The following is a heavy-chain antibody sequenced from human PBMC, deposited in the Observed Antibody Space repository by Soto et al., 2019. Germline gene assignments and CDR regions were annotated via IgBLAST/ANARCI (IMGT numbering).Heavy chain of an antibody. J-gene: IGHJ4*02. V-gene: IGHV3-72*01. Sequence: EVQLVESGGGLVQPGGSLRLSCAASVFTFSDHYMDWVRQAPGKGLEWVGRSRNKANSYSTEYAASVKGRFTISRDESKNSLYLQMNSLKTEDTAVYYCARFSGRYTRGLDYWGQGTLVTVSS. CDR2: SRNKANSYST. D-gene: IGHD1-26*01. CDR3: ARFSGRYTRGLDY. CDR1: VFTFSDHY.